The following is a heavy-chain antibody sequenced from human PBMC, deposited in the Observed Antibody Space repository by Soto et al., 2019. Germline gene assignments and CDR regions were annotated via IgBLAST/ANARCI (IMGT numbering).Heavy chain of an antibody. CDR3: AKDIRNSSSSGGYYYFAMEV. D-gene: IGHD6-6*01. Sequence: PGGSLRLSCAASGFTFDDYAMHWVRQAPGKGLDWVSCINWNSGIIGYADSVKGRFTISRDNAKNSLYLQMNNLRAEDEALYYCAKDIRNSSSSGGYYYFAMEVWGQATTATVSS. CDR1: GFTFDDYA. J-gene: IGHJ6*02. CDR2: INWNSGII. V-gene: IGHV3-9*01.